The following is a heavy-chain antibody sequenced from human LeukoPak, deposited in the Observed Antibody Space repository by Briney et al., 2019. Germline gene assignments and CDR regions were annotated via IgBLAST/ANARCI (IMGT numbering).Heavy chain of an antibody. CDR3: ARVKTLRSTSCLNY. CDR1: GYTFPSYD. V-gene: IGHV1-8*01. D-gene: IGHD2-2*01. J-gene: IGHJ4*02. CDR2: MNLNSGNT. Sequence: ASVKVSFKSTGYTFPSYDINWLRQPTGKGLEWMGWMNLNSGNTGYAHKFHGRVTMTRNTSISTAYMELSSLRSEDTAVYYCARVKTLRSTSCLNYWGQGTLVTVSS.